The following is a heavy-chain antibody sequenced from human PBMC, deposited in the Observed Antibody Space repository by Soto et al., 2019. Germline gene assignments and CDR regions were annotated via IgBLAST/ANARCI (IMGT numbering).Heavy chain of an antibody. CDR3: ARDYGSSGYPRYYFDY. D-gene: IGHD3-22*01. Sequence: ASVKVSCKASGYTFTSYYMHWVRQAPGQGLEWMGIINPSGGSTSYAQKFQGRVTMTRDTSTSTVYMELSSLRSEDTAVYYCARDYGSSGYPRYYFDYWGQGALVTVSS. V-gene: IGHV1-46*03. CDR1: GYTFTSYY. CDR2: INPSGGST. J-gene: IGHJ4*02.